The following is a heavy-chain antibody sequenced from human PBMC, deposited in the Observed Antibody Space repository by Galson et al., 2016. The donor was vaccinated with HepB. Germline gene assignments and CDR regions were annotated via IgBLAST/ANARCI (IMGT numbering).Heavy chain of an antibody. V-gene: IGHV4-59*08. CDR3: ARRSTNYYFGMDV. Sequence: EPLSLTCSISGGSISSYYWSWIRQPPGKGLEWLGYINYSWNTYYNPSLKSRVTMSVDTSKNQFSLKLNSVTAADTAVYYCARRSTNYYFGMDVWGQGTTVTVSS. J-gene: IGHJ6*02. CDR2: INYSWNT. CDR1: GGSISSYY.